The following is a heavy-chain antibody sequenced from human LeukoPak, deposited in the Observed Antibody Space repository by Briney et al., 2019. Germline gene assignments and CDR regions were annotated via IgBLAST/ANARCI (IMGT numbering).Heavy chain of an antibody. Sequence: GGSLRLSCAASGFTFSSYSMNWVRQAPGKGGEWVSYISSSSSTIYYVDSVKGRFTISRDNAKNSLYLQMNSLRAEDTAVYYCARDRDGSGSYGPFDYWGQGTLVTVSS. J-gene: IGHJ4*02. CDR3: ARDRDGSGSYGPFDY. CDR1: GFTFSSYS. CDR2: ISSSSSTI. D-gene: IGHD3-10*01. V-gene: IGHV3-48*04.